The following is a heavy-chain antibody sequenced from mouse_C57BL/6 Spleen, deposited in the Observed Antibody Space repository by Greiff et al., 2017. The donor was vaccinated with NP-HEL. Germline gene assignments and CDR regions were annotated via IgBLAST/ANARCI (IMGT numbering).Heavy chain of an antibody. D-gene: IGHD2-5*01. J-gene: IGHJ3*01. CDR1: GYTFTSYD. V-gene: IGHV1-85*01. CDR2: IYPRDGST. Sequence: QVQLQQPGPELVKPGASVKLSCKASGYTFTSYDINWVKQRPGQGLEWIGWIYPRDGSTKYNEKFKGKATLTVGTSASTAYMELHSLTSEDSAVYFCASSAYYSKGAWFAYWGQGTLVTVSA. CDR3: ASSAYYSKGAWFAY.